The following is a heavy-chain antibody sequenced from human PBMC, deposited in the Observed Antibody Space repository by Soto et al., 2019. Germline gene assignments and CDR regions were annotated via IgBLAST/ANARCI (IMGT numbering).Heavy chain of an antibody. Sequence: PSETLSLTCAVSSGSISSSNWWSWVRQPPGKGLEWIGEIYNSGSTNYNPSLKSRVTISVDKSKSQFSLKLSSVTAADTAVYYCARHNGEYTTYYDILTGSRGSWFDPWGQGTLVTVSS. V-gene: IGHV4-4*02. CDR1: SGSISSSNW. D-gene: IGHD3-9*01. J-gene: IGHJ5*02. CDR3: ARHNGEYTTYYDILTGSRGSWFDP. CDR2: IYNSGST.